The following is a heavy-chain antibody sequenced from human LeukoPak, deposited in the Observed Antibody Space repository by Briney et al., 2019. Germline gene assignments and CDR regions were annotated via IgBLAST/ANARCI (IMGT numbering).Heavy chain of an antibody. V-gene: IGHV1-69*06. D-gene: IGHD3-22*01. CDR1: GYTFTSYD. Sequence: ASVKVSCKASGYTFTSYDISWVRQAPGQGLEWMGGIIPIFGTANYAQKFQGRVTITADKSTSTAYMELSSLRSEDTAVYYCARDLGDSSGPYYFDYWGQGTLVTVSS. J-gene: IGHJ4*02. CDR3: ARDLGDSSGPYYFDY. CDR2: IIPIFGTA.